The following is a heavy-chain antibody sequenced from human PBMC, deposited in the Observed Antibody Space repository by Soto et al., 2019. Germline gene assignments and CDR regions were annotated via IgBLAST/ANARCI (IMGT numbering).Heavy chain of an antibody. Sequence: QVRLVQSGAEVTKPGASVKLSCKASGYTFSGYYTQWVRQAPGQGLEWMGWINPNSGATNFAQKFQGRVTMTRDTSIGTAYMELTNVTSDDTAVYYCARDVLWYPQKPIDFWGQGTLVIVSS. CDR1: GYTFSGYY. CDR2: INPNSGAT. D-gene: IGHD2-21*01. J-gene: IGHJ4*02. CDR3: ARDVLWYPQKPIDF. V-gene: IGHV1-2*02.